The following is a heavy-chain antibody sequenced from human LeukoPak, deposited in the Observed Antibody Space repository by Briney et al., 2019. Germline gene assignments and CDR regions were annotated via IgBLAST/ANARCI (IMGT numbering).Heavy chain of an antibody. D-gene: IGHD3-3*01. CDR2: ISGSGGST. CDR3: AKASPGYYDFWSGYDY. V-gene: IGHV3-23*01. Sequence: GGSLRLSCAASGFTFSNNWMSWVRQAPGKGVEWVSAISGSGGSTYYADSVKGRFTISRDNSKNTLYLQMNSLRAEDTAVYYCAKASPGYYDFWSGYDYWGQGTLVTVSS. CDR1: GFTFSNNW. J-gene: IGHJ4*02.